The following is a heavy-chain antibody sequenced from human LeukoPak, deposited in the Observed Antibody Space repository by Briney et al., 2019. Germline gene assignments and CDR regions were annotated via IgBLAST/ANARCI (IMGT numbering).Heavy chain of an antibody. CDR1: GGSFCGYY. V-gene: IGHV4-34*01. CDR2: INHSGST. D-gene: IGHD6-19*01. Sequence: SETLSLTCAVYGGSFCGYYWSWIRQPPGKGLEWIGEINHSGSTNYTPSLKSRVTISVDTSKNQFSLKLSSVTAADTAVYYCARGHRYSSGWNWFDPRGQGTLVTVSS. J-gene: IGHJ5*02. CDR3: ARGHRYSSGWNWFDP.